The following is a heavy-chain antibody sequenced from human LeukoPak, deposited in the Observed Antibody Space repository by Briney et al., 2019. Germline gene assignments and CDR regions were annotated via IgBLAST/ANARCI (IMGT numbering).Heavy chain of an antibody. CDR3: ARVATVGSLDN. CDR2: IMPIFGAT. D-gene: IGHD4-23*01. CDR1: GYSFSTHG. V-gene: IGHV1-69*05. J-gene: IGHJ4*02. Sequence: SVKVSCKASGYSFSTHGIRWVRQAPGQGLEWMGGIMPIFGATNYAQKFQGRLTITTDRSTSTAYMELNNVSSEDTALYYCARVATVGSLDNWGQGTLVTVSS.